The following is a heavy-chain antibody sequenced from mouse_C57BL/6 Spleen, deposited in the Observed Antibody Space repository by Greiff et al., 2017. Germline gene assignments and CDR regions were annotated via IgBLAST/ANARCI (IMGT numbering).Heavy chain of an antibody. D-gene: IGHD2-3*01. CDR2: SRNKANDFTT. J-gene: IGHJ1*03. CDR1: GFTFSDFY. CDR3: ARDVYDGDYGGYFDV. Sequence: EVTVVESGGGLVQSGRSLRLSCATSGFTFSDFYMEWVRQAPGKGLEWIAASRNKANDFTTEYSASVKGRFIVSRDTSQSILYLQMNALSAEDTAIYYGARDVYDGDYGGYFDVWGTGTTVTVSS. V-gene: IGHV7-1*01.